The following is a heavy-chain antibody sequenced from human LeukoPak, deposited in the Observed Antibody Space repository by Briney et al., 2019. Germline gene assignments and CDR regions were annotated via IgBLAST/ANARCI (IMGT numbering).Heavy chain of an antibody. Sequence: SETLSLTCAVYGGSFSGYYWSWIRQPPGKGLEWVGEINHSRSTNYNPSLKSRVTISVDTSKNQFSLKLSSVTAADTAVYYCARADYSSTWSHDYYYMDVWGKGTTVTVSS. D-gene: IGHD6-13*01. CDR3: ARADYSSTWSHDYYYMDV. J-gene: IGHJ6*03. CDR1: GGSFSGYY. CDR2: INHSRST. V-gene: IGHV4-34*01.